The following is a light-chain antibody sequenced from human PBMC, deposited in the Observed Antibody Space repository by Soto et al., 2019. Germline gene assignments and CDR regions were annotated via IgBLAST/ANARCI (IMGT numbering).Light chain of an antibody. CDR2: GAS. J-gene: IGKJ2*01. Sequence: DIQMTQSPSAMSASVGDRVTITCRASQGINAFLAWFQQKPGKVPKRLIYGASRLQSGVPSRFSGGGSGTEFTLTISSLQPEDFATYYCQQYYTYPYTFGQGTKLEIK. CDR1: QGINAF. CDR3: QQYYTYPYT. V-gene: IGKV1-17*03.